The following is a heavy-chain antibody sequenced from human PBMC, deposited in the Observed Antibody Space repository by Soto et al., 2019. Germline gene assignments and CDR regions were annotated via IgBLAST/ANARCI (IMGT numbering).Heavy chain of an antibody. CDR3: ARAIVVVPAAIPNWFDP. D-gene: IGHD2-2*02. V-gene: IGHV4-38-2*02. Sequence: SETLSLTCTVSGYSISSGYYWGWIRQPPGKGLEWIGGIYHSGSTYYNPPLKSRVTISVDTSKNQFSLKLSSVPAADTAVYYCARAIVVVPAAIPNWFDPWGQGTLVTVSS. J-gene: IGHJ5*02. CDR1: GYSISSGYY. CDR2: IYHSGST.